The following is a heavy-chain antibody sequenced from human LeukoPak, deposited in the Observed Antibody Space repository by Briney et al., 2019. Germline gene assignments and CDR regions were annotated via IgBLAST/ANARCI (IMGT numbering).Heavy chain of an antibody. CDR2: LSSTSSTI. J-gene: IGHJ4*02. D-gene: IGHD5-24*01. V-gene: IGHV3-48*04. CDR1: GFSFSRYN. Sequence: PGGSLRLSCAASGFSFSRYNMNWVRQAPGKGLEWVSYLSSTSSTIYSADSVKGRFTISRDNAKNSLHLQMNSLRAEDTAVYYCARAYRDVIFDYWGQGTLVTVSS. CDR3: ARAYRDVIFDY.